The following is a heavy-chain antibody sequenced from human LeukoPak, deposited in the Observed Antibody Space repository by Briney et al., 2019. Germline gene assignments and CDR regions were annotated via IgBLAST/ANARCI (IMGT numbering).Heavy chain of an antibody. V-gene: IGHV3-23*01. J-gene: IGHJ3*01. CDR3: AQGSAFDV. Sequence: EGSLRLSCAASGFSFSTYEMSWARQAPGKGLEFISSISSSGGTANYADSVKGRFTISRDNSKSTLSLQMNSLRVDDTAVYYCAQGSAFDVWGHGTMVTVSS. CDR2: ISSSGGTA. CDR1: GFSFSTYE.